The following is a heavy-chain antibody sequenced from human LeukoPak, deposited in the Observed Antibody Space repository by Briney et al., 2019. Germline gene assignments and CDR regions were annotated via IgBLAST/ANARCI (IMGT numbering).Heavy chain of an antibody. D-gene: IGHD3-9*01. V-gene: IGHV1-2*02. J-gene: IGHJ4*02. Sequence: GASVKVSCKPSGYRFTGYYIHWVRQAPGQGLEWMGWINPHSGGTKFAQKFQGRVTMTRDTSISTVYMEVSRLRSDDAAVYYCAREYYDILTGSLDYWGQGTLVTVSS. CDR3: AREYYDILTGSLDY. CDR2: INPHSGGT. CDR1: GYRFTGYY.